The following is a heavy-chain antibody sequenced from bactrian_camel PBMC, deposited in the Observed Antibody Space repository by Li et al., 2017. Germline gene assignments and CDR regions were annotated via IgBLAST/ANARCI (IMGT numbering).Heavy chain of an antibody. J-gene: IGHJ4*01. D-gene: IGHD1*01. CDR2: IYTGSGSI. CDR3: ALDPGASHCNGGAGWTAQTLGIF. Sequence: DVQLVESGGGSVQAGGSLRLSCAASEYSYSSNCMAWFRQAPGKEREGVAGIYTGSGSIIYADSVKGRFTISQDNAKSTVYLQMHSLKPEDTAMYYCALDPGASHCNGGAGWTAQTLGIFWGQGTQVTVS. CDR1: EYSYSSNC. V-gene: IGHV3S40*01.